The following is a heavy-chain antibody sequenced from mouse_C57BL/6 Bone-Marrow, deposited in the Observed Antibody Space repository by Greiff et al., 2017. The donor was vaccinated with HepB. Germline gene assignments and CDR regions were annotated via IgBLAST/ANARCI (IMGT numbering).Heavy chain of an antibody. CDR1: GYTFTSYW. D-gene: IGHD2-4*01. J-gene: IGHJ3*01. Sequence: QVQLQQPGAELVKPGASVKLSCKASGYTFTSYWMHWVKQRPGQGLEWIGMIHPNSGSTNYNEKFKSKATLTVDKSSSTAYMQLSSLTSEDSAVYYCARCPSSIYYDYLAWFAYWGQGTLVTVSA. CDR3: ARCPSSIYYDYLAWFAY. V-gene: IGHV1-64*01. CDR2: IHPNSGST.